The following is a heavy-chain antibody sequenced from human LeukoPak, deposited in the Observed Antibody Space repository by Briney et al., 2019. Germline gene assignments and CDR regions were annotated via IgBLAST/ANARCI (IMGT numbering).Heavy chain of an antibody. D-gene: IGHD5-12*01. CDR3: ANPVGYGDAFDI. Sequence: GGALRLSCAASGFTFSSYAMSWVRQAPGKGLEWVSGTNASGGSTYYADSVKGRFTISRDNSKNTLYLQMNSLRAEDTAVYYCANPVGYGDAFDIWGQGTMVTVSS. CDR1: GFTFSSYA. CDR2: TNASGGST. V-gene: IGHV3-23*01. J-gene: IGHJ3*02.